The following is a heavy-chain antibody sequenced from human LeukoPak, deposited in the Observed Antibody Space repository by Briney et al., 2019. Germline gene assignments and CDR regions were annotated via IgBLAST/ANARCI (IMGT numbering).Heavy chain of an antibody. J-gene: IGHJ5*02. Sequence: XXXSGGSXSSSSYYWGWIRQPPGKGLEWIETIYYSGSTYYNPSLKSRLTTSVDTSKKQFSLKLSYVTAAEPDVYXXXXXXXXXXXXSSWYELGWFDPWGQGTLVTVSS. CDR2: IYYSGST. CDR1: GGSXSSSSYY. V-gene: IGHV4-39*03. CDR3: XXXXXXXXXXSSWYELGWFDP. D-gene: IGHD6-13*01.